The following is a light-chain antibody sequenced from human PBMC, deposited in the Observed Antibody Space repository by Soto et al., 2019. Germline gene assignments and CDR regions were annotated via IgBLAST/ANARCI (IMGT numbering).Light chain of an antibody. CDR3: QQYGNSPIT. CDR1: QSVSSY. J-gene: IGKJ5*01. Sequence: EIVLTQSPATLSLSPGERATLSCRASQSVSSYLAWYQQRPGQAPRLLTYDASNRATGIPAKFSGSGPGTDFTLTISRLDPEDFAVYYCQQYGNSPITFGQGNDWRL. V-gene: IGKV3-11*01. CDR2: DAS.